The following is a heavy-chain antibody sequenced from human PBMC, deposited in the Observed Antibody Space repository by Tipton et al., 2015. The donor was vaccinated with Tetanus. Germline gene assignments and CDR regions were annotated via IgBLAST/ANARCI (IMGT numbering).Heavy chain of an antibody. Sequence: TLSLTCTVSGGSISSGGYYWSWTRQHPGKGLEWIGDIYFSGSTYYNPSLKSRVTISIDTSKSQFSLRLNSVTAADTAVYYCARDRARGARGWNYFDYWGQGTLVTVSS. CDR1: GGSISSGGYY. D-gene: IGHD1-26*01. V-gene: IGHV4-31*03. CDR3: ARDRARGARGWNYFDY. CDR2: IYFSGST. J-gene: IGHJ4*02.